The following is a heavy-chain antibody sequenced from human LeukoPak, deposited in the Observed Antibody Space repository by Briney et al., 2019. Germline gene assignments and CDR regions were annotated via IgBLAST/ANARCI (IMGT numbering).Heavy chain of an antibody. J-gene: IGHJ4*02. V-gene: IGHV3-23*01. CDR3: AKGGVYGDYYFDY. CDR1: GFPFSTYA. D-gene: IGHD4-17*01. CDR2: ISGSGGDT. Sequence: PGGSLRLSCAASGFPFSTYAMSWVRQAPGKGLEWVSVISGSGGDTYYADSVKGRSTISGDNSKNTVYLQMNSLRAEDTALYYCAKGGVYGDYYFDYWGQGTLVTVSS.